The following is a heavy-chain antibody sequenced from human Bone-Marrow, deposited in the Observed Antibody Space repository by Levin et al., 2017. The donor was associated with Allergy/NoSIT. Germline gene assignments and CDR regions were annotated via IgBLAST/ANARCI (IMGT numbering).Heavy chain of an antibody. V-gene: IGHV3-48*01. CDR2: ISSSSSTI. CDR3: ARDYYGSGSYYYDAFDS. CDR1: GFTFSSYS. J-gene: IGHJ3*02. Sequence: PGGSLRLSCAASGFTFSSYSMNWVRQAPGKGLEWVSYISSSSSTIYYADSVKGRFTISRDNAKNSLYLQMNSLRAEDTAVYYCARDYYGSGSYYYDAFDSWGQGTMVTVSS. D-gene: IGHD3-10*01.